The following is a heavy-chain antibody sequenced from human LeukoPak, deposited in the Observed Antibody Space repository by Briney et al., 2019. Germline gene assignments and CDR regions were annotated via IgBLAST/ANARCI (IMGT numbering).Heavy chain of an antibody. CDR2: ISKDGNSQ. CDR3: AGESFDI. J-gene: IGHJ3*02. Sequence: PGRSLRLSCAASGFTFSSYALDWVRQAPGKGLEWVAVISKDGNSQNYADSVKGRFTISRDNSKDTLYLQMNSLRPEDTAVYYCAGESFDIWGQGTTVTVSS. V-gene: IGHV3-30*04. CDR1: GFTFSSYA.